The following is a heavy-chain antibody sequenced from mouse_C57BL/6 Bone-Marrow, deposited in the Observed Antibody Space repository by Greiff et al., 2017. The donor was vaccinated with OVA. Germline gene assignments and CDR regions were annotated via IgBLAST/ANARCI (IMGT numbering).Heavy chain of an antibody. D-gene: IGHD1-1*01. CDR1: GYSFTGYY. CDR3: ARRGPYYGSSWYFDV. CDR2: INPSTGGT. Sequence: VQLQQSGPELVKPGASVKISCKASGYSFTGYYMNWVKQSPEKSLEWIGEINPSTGGTTYNQKFKAKATLTVDKSSSTAYMQLKSLTSEDSAVYYCARRGPYYGSSWYFDVWGTGTTVTVSS. J-gene: IGHJ1*03. V-gene: IGHV1-42*01.